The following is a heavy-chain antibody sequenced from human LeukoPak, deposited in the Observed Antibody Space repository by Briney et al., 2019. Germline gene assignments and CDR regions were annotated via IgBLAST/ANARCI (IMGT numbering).Heavy chain of an antibody. V-gene: IGHV3-11*01. J-gene: IGHJ6*02. CDR1: GFTFSEFY. Sequence: PGGSLRLSCAASGFTFSEFYMSWIRQPAGKGLEWLSCIGGSGTDIKYADSVKGRFNISRDNAKKSLYLQMTSLRVEDAAVYYCARDRCTGAACSGYYHGMDVWGQGTTVTVSS. D-gene: IGHD2-8*02. CDR2: IGGSGTDI. CDR3: ARDRCTGAACSGYYHGMDV.